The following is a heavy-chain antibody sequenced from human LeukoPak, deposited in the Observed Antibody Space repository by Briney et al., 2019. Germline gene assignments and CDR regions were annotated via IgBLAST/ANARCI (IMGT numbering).Heavy chain of an antibody. J-gene: IGHJ4*02. D-gene: IGHD4-11*01. Sequence: GGSLRLSCAASGFIFSSYGMHWVRQAPGKGLEWVAFIPYDGSDKFYADSVKGRFTISRDNSKNTLYLQMNSLRAEDTAVYYCAAMTSVTTGDYWGQGTLVTVSS. CDR1: GFIFSSYG. V-gene: IGHV3-30*02. CDR2: IPYDGSDK. CDR3: AAMTSVTTGDY.